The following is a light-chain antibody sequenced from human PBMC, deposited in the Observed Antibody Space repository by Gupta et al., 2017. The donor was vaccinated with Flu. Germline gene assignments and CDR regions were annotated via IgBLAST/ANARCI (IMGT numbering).Light chain of an antibody. J-gene: IGKJ4*01. V-gene: IGKV1-39*01. CDR1: QSISSY. CDR3: QQSYTTPLT. Sequence: DIQMSQSPSSLHAYVGDRVTITCRASQSISSYVNWYQQTPGKAPKFLIYSASNLQSGVSSRFSGSGSGTDFTLTISSLQPEDFATYYCQQSYTTPLTFGGGTKVEIK. CDR2: SAS.